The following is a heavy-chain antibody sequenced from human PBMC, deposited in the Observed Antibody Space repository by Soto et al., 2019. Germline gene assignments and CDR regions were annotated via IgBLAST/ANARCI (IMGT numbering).Heavy chain of an antibody. D-gene: IGHD3-10*01. CDR1: GYSFTSYA. CDR3: ARDFMDYYYGMAV. CDR2: INACGGNT. Sequence: GASVKVSCKASGYSFTSYAISWVRQAPGQGLEWMGWINACGGNTNYAQKFQGRVTMTRDTSTSTVYMELSSLRSEDTAVYYCARDFMDYYYGMAVWGQGTTVTVSS. J-gene: IGHJ6*02. V-gene: IGHV1-18*01.